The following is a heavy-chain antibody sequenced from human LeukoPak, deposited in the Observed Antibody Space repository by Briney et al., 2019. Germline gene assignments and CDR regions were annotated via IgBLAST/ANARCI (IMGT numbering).Heavy chain of an antibody. CDR2: IRYDGSNK. CDR1: GCTFISYG. Sequence: PGGSLRLSCAASGCTFISYGMHSVRQAPGKGLDWVAFIRYDGSNKYYVDSVNGRCTIYRDKSKNTLYLQIKSLRDEDTAVYYCAKGGGYEAQYYYFYLDVWGKRTTVTISS. V-gene: IGHV3-30*02. D-gene: IGHD5-18*01. CDR3: AKGGGYEAQYYYFYLDV. J-gene: IGHJ6*03.